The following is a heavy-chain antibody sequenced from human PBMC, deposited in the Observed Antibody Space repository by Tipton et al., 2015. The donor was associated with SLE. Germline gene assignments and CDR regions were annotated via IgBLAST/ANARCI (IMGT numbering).Heavy chain of an antibody. Sequence: TLSLTCTVSGDSISSYYWNWIRQPPGKGLEWIGYIHHSGITYYNPSLKSRVTISVDTSKNQFSLKLSSVTAADTAVYYCARDHLPGGYYYYMDVWGKGTTVTVSS. CDR2: IHHSGIT. D-gene: IGHD3-10*01. CDR3: ARDHLPGGYYYYMDV. V-gene: IGHV4-59*01. CDR1: GDSISSYY. J-gene: IGHJ6*03.